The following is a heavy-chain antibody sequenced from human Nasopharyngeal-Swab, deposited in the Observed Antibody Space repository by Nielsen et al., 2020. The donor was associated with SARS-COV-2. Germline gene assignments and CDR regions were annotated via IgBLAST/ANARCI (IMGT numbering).Heavy chain of an antibody. V-gene: IGHV3-48*03. CDR3: ARGRGSSTSMIGY. J-gene: IGHJ4*02. CDR2: ISSSGSTI. Sequence: GESLKISCAASGFTFSSYEMNWVRQAPGKGLEWVSYISSSGSTIYYADSVKGRFTISRDNAKITLYLEMNSLRAEDTAVYYCARGRGSSTSMIGYWGQGTLVTVSS. D-gene: IGHD2/OR15-2a*01. CDR1: GFTFSSYE.